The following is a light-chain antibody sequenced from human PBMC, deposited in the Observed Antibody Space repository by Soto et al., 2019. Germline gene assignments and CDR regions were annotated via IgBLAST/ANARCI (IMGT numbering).Light chain of an antibody. CDR1: QSVSSN. CDR2: GAS. J-gene: IGKJ1*01. CDR3: QQYNNWPPT. Sequence: EIVMTQSPATLSVSPGERATLSCRASQSVSSNLAWYQQKPDQAPRRRIYGASTRATGIPARFSGSGSGTEFTLTFSSLQSEDFAVYYCQQYNNWPPTFGQGTKVEIK. V-gene: IGKV3-15*01.